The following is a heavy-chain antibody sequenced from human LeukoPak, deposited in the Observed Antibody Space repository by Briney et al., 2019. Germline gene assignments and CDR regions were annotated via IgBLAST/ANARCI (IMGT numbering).Heavy chain of an antibody. J-gene: IGHJ4*02. D-gene: IGHD5-12*01. CDR1: GFTFSSYG. CDR3: AKDVRGYSGYGVLDY. V-gene: IGHV3-30*18. Sequence: PGGSLRLSCAASGFTFSSYGMHWVRQAPGKGLEWVAVISNDGRNKYYAASVKGRFTISRDNSKNTLYLQMNSLRAEDTAVYYCAKDVRGYSGYGVLDYWGQETLVTVSS. CDR2: ISNDGRNK.